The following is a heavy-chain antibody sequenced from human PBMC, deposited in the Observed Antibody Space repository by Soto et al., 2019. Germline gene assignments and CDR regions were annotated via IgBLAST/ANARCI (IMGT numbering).Heavy chain of an antibody. J-gene: IGHJ6*02. V-gene: IGHV1-69*02. CDR3: TRVGGSVSGMDV. CDR1: GGTFSSYT. CDR2: IIPILGIA. D-gene: IGHD1-26*01. Sequence: GXSVKVSCKASGGTFSSYTISWVRQAPGQGLEWMGRIIPILGIANYAQKFQGRVTITADKSKNTVYLQMNSLRAEDTAVYYCTRVGGSVSGMDVWGQGTTVTVSS.